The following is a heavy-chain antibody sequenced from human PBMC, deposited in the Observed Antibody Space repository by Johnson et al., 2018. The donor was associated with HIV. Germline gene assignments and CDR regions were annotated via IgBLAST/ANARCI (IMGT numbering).Heavy chain of an antibody. Sequence: VQLVESGGGLVKPGGSLRLSCAASRFTFSDAWMSWVRQAPGKGLEWLGRIKSETCGGTTDYADSVKGRFTISRDNAKNTLYLQMNSLRAEDTAVYYCAKDDAYSGYGYDAFDIWGQGTMVTVSS. CDR2: IKSETCGGTT. J-gene: IGHJ3*02. CDR1: RFTFSDAW. V-gene: IGHV3-15*01. D-gene: IGHD5-12*01. CDR3: AKDDAYSGYGYDAFDI.